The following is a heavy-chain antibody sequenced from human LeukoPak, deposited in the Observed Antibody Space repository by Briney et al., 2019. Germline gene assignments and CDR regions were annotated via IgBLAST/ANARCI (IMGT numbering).Heavy chain of an antibody. J-gene: IGHJ6*03. V-gene: IGHV3-53*01. Sequence: GGSLRLSCAASGFSVSGNYMSWVRQAPGKGLEWVSVIYSGGSTYYADSVKGRFTISRDNSKNTLYLQMNSLRAEDTAVYYCARGDFHYYYYMDVWGKGTTVTVSS. CDR2: IYSGGST. D-gene: IGHD2/OR15-2a*01. CDR3: ARGDFHYYYYMDV. CDR1: GFSVSGNY.